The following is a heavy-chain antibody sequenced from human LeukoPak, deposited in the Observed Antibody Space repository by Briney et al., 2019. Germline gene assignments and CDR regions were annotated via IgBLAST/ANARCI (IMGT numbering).Heavy chain of an antibody. CDR2: IKSKTDGGTT. CDR3: TAVPIIVVPDAMIYYFDY. J-gene: IGHJ4*02. D-gene: IGHD2-2*01. Sequence: GGSLRLSCAASGFTFSNAWMSWVRQAPGKGLEWVGRIKSKTDGGTTDYAAPVKGRFTISRDDSKNTLYLQMNSLKTEDTAVYYCTAVPIIVVPDAMIYYFDYWGQGTLVTVSS. V-gene: IGHV3-15*01. CDR1: GFTFSNAW.